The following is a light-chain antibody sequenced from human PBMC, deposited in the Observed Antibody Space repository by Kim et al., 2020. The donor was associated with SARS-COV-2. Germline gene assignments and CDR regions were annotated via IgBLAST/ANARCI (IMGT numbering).Light chain of an antibody. V-gene: IGKV1-33*01. J-gene: IGKJ5*01. CDR1: QDISTS. CDR2: DAS. Sequence: DIQMTQSPSSLSVSVGDRVTITCQASQDISTSLNWYQHKPGKAPKVLISDASNLERGVPSRFSGGGSGTDFTFTISSLQPEDIATYYCQHYHNLPPNFGQGTRLEIK. CDR3: QHYHNLPPN.